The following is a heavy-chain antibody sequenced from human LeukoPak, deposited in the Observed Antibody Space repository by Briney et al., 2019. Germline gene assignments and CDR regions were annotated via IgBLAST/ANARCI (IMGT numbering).Heavy chain of an antibody. CDR2: IYYSGST. J-gene: IGHJ6*02. V-gene: IGHV4-61*01. D-gene: IGHD6-13*01. Sequence: SETLSLTCTVSGGSVSSGSYYWSWIRQPPGKGLEWIGYIYYSGSTNYNPSLKSRVTISVDTSKNQFSLKLSSVTAADTAVYYCARAARGIIAAAGFPRYYYYGMDVWGQGTTVTVSS. CDR3: ARAARGIIAAAGFPRYYYYGMDV. CDR1: GGSVSSGSYY.